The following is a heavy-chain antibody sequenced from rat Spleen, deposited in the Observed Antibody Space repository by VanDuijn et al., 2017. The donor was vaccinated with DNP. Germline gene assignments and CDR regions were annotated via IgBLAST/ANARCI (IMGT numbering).Heavy chain of an antibody. J-gene: IGHJ2*01. CDR2: INSAGST. Sequence: EVQLQESGPGLVKPSQSLSLTCSVTGYSISTSYRWNWIRKFPGNKLEWMGYINSAGSTHYNPSLKSRISITRDISKNQFFLQVISVTPEDTATYYCARMHYGCDNWGQGVMVTVSS. CDR1: GYSISTSYR. D-gene: IGHD1-11*01. CDR3: ARMHYGCDN. V-gene: IGHV3-3*01.